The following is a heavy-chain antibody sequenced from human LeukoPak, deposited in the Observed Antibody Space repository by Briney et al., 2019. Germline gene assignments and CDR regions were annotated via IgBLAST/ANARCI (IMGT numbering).Heavy chain of an antibody. V-gene: IGHV4-39*07. J-gene: IGHJ4*02. CDR1: WRPINSSSYY. Sequence: PSETLSLTRSVSWRPINSSSYYWGWIRQPPGKGLEWIGSIYYSGSTYYTPSLKSRVTISVDTSKNQFSLKLSSVTAADTAVYFCARVPITGRKYHFDYWGQGALVTVSS. D-gene: IGHD1-14*01. CDR2: IYYSGST. CDR3: ARVPITGRKYHFDY.